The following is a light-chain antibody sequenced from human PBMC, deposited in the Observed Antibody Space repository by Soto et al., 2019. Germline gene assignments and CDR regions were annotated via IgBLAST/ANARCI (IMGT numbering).Light chain of an antibody. CDR2: GNS. CDR3: KSYDSSLSGVV. CDR1: SSNIGAGYD. Sequence: QSVLTQPPSVSGAPGQRVTISCTVSSSNIGAGYDVHWYQQLPGTAPKLLIYGNSNRPSGVPDRFSGSKSGTSASLAITGLQAEDEADYYCKSYDSSLSGVVFGGGTKLTVL. J-gene: IGLJ2*01. V-gene: IGLV1-40*01.